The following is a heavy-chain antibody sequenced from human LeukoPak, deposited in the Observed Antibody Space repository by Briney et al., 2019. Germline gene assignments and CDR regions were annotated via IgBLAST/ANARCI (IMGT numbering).Heavy chain of an antibody. J-gene: IGHJ4*02. D-gene: IGHD4-23*01. Sequence: GGSLRLSCAASGFTFSSFRMSWVRQATGKGLEWVANIKQDGSDKYYVDSVKGRSTISKDNARDSLSLQMNSLRAEDTAVHYCAKSSGYGGIDFDYWGQGTLVTVSS. CDR3: AKSSGYGGIDFDY. V-gene: IGHV3-7*02. CDR2: IKQDGSDK. CDR1: GFTFSSFR.